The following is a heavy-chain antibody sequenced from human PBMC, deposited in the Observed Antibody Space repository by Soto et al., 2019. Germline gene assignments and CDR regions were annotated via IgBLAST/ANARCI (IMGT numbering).Heavy chain of an antibody. Sequence: GGSLRLSCAASGFTFSSYGMHWVRQAPGKGLEWVAVISYDGSNKYYADSVKGRFTISRDNSKNTLYLQMNSLRAEDTAVYYGAKDAYYGSGSYRTKYGMDVWGQGTTVTVSS. D-gene: IGHD3-10*01. V-gene: IGHV3-30*18. CDR3: AKDAYYGSGSYRTKYGMDV. CDR2: ISYDGSNK. J-gene: IGHJ6*02. CDR1: GFTFSSYG.